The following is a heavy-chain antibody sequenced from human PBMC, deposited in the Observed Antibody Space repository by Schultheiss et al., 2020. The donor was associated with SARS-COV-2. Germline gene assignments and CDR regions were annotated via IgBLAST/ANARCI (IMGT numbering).Heavy chain of an antibody. CDR3: TTVAAAGTNL. J-gene: IGHJ4*02. CDR1: GFTFSSYA. Sequence: GGSLRLSCAASGFTFSSYAMSWVRQAPGKGLEWVSAISGSGGSTYYADSVKGRFTISRDNSKNTLYLQMNSLKTEDTAVYYCTTVAAAGTNLWGQGTLVTVSS. CDR2: ISGSGGST. D-gene: IGHD6-13*01. V-gene: IGHV3-23*01.